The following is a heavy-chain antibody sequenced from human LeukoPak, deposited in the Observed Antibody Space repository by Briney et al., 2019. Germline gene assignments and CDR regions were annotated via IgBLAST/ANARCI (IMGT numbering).Heavy chain of an antibody. CDR3: AKDNDILTGLGYAMDV. CDR2: ISNDGRNE. J-gene: IGHJ6*02. CDR1: GFFFTRYG. V-gene: IGHV3-30*18. Sequence: GGSLRLSCAASGFFFTRYGMQWFRQAPGKGLDWLAVISNDGRNEYYADSVKGRFTISRDNSKNTLYLQMNSLRAEDTAVYYCAKDNDILTGLGYAMDVWGQGTTVTVSS. D-gene: IGHD3-9*01.